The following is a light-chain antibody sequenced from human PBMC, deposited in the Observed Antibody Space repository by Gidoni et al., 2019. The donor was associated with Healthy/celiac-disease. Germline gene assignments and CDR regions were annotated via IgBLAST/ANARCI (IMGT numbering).Light chain of an antibody. V-gene: IGKV3-11*01. CDR3: QQRSNWPT. J-gene: IGKJ1*01. CDR2: DAS. CDR1: QSVSSY. Sequence: ELVLTQSPATLSLSPGEGATLSCRASQSVSSYLAWYQQKPGQAPRLLIYDASNRATGIPARFSGSGSGTDFTLTISSLEPEDFAVYYCQQRSNWPTFGQGTKVEIK.